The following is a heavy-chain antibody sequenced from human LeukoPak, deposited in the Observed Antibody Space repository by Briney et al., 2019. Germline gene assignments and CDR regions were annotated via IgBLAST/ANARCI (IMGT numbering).Heavy chain of an antibody. V-gene: IGHV3-48*03. CDR2: ISSSGSTI. Sequence: GGSLRLSCAASGFTFSSYEMNWVRQAPGKGLEWVSYISSSGSTIYYADSVKGRFTISRDNSKNTLYLQMNSLRAEDTAVYYCARDGALIWAGLLGAFDIWGQGTMVTVSS. CDR1: GFTFSSYE. D-gene: IGHD3/OR15-3a*01. CDR3: ARDGALIWAGLLGAFDI. J-gene: IGHJ3*02.